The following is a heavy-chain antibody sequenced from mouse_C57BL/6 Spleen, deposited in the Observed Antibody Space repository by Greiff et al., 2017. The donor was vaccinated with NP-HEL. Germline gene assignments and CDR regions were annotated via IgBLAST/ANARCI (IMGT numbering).Heavy chain of an antibody. CDR3: ARDDYDGSSNYAMDY. V-gene: IGHV5-4*01. Sequence: EVQGVESGGGLVKPGGSLKLSCAASGFTFSSYAMSWVRQTPEKRLEWVATISDGGSYTYYPDNVKGRFTISRDNAKNNLYLQMSHLKSEDTAMYYCARDDYDGSSNYAMDYWGQGTSVTVSS. CDR2: ISDGGSYT. D-gene: IGHD1-1*01. J-gene: IGHJ4*01. CDR1: GFTFSSYA.